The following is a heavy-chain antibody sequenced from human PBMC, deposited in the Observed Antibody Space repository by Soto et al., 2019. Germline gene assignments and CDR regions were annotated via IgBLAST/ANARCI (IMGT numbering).Heavy chain of an antibody. Sequence: GGSLRLSCAASGFTFSSYSMNWVRQAPGKGLEWVSYISSSSSTIYYADSVKGRFTISRDNAKNSLYLQMNSLRAEDTAVYYCARGQPRPRGAKLGDYDAFDIWGQGTMVTVSS. J-gene: IGHJ3*02. CDR2: ISSSSSTI. CDR1: GFTFSSYS. CDR3: ARGQPRPRGAKLGDYDAFDI. V-gene: IGHV3-48*01. D-gene: IGHD4-17*01.